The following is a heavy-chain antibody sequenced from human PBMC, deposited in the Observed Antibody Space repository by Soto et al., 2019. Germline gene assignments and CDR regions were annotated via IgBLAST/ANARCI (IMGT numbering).Heavy chain of an antibody. CDR3: AGRKSSPYFDY. CDR1: GGSISSGDYY. CDR2: IYYSGST. J-gene: IGHJ4*02. Sequence: SETLSLTCTVSGGSISSGDYYWSWIRQPPGKGLEWIGYIYYSGSTYYNPSLKSRVTISVDTAKNQFSLKLSSVTAADTAVYYCAGRKSSPYFDYWGQGTLVTVSS. V-gene: IGHV4-30-4*01. D-gene: IGHD3-10*01.